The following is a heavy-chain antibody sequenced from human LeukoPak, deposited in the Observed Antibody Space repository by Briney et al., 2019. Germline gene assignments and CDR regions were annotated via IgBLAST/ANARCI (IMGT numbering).Heavy chain of an antibody. V-gene: IGHV4-4*07. Sequence: SETLSLTCTVSGGSISSYYWSWIRQPAGKGLEWIGRIYTSGSANYNPSLKSRVTMSVDTSKNQFSLKLSSVTAADTAVYYCATGGRVEMATRAFDIWGQGTMVTVSS. CDR2: IYTSGSA. J-gene: IGHJ3*02. CDR3: ATGGRVEMATRAFDI. CDR1: GGSISSYY. D-gene: IGHD5-24*01.